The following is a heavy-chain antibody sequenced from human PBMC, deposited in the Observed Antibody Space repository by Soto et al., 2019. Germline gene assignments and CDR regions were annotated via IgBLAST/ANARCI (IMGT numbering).Heavy chain of an antibody. D-gene: IGHD3-10*01. CDR2: IYYSGST. V-gene: IGHV4-30-4*01. CDR3: ARDSPPLLWGYYYGMDV. CDR1: GGSISSGDYY. Sequence: PSETLSLTCTVSGGSISSGDYYWSWIRQPPGKGLEWIGYIYYSGSTYYNPSLKSRVTISVDTSKNQFPLKLSSVTAADTAVYYCARDSPPLLWGYYYGMDVWGQGTTVTVSS. J-gene: IGHJ6*02.